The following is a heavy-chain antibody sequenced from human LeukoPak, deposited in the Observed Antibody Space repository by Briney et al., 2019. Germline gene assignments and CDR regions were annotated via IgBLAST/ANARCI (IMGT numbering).Heavy chain of an antibody. V-gene: IGHV4-59*08. J-gene: IGHJ3*02. CDR3: ARHDLIVGADFDI. D-gene: IGHD1-26*01. CDR1: GGSISSYY. Sequence: SETLSLTCTVSGGSISSYYWSWIRQPPGKGLEWIGYIYYSGSTNYNPSLKSRVTISVDTSKNQFSLKLSSVTAADTAVYYCARHDLIVGADFDIWGQGTMVTVSS. CDR2: IYYSGST.